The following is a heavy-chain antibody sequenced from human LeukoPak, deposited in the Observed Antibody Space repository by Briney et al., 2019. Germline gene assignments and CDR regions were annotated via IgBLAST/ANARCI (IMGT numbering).Heavy chain of an antibody. Sequence: SDTLSLTCTVSGGSVSSDIFYWSWIPQPAGKGLEWIGRIYASGSTTYYSSLKSRVAITRDTSKTQFSLQLTSVTAADTAVYYCAGARRYCSGGSCYNWFGPWGQGTLVTVSS. D-gene: IGHD2-15*01. V-gene: IGHV4-61*02. CDR1: GGSVSSDIFY. J-gene: IGHJ5*02. CDR3: AGARRYCSGGSCYNWFGP. CDR2: IYASGST.